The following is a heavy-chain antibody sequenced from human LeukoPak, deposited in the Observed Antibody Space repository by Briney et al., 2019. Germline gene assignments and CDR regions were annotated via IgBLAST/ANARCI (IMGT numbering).Heavy chain of an antibody. CDR1: GGSISNYY. CDR2: IYYSGST. J-gene: IGHJ4*02. CDR3: ARICSGGSCYRDY. Sequence: PSETLSLTCTVSGGSISNYYWSWIRQPPGKGLEWIGYIYYSGSTNYNPSLKSRVTISVDTSKNQFSLKLSSVTAADTAVYYCARICSGGSCYRDYWGQGTLVTVSS. D-gene: IGHD2-15*01. V-gene: IGHV4-59*01.